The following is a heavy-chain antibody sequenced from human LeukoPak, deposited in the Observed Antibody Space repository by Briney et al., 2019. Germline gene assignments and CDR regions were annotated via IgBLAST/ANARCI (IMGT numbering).Heavy chain of an antibody. Sequence: PGGSLRLSCAASGFTFSSYAMSWVRQAPGKGLEWVSSISGSGSNTYYADSAKGRFTISRDNSKNILYLQMNSLRAEDTAIYYCAKDQRGYGRIVDYWGQGTLVTISS. J-gene: IGHJ4*02. CDR3: AKDQRGYGRIVDY. CDR2: ISGSGSNT. V-gene: IGHV3-23*01. D-gene: IGHD3-10*01. CDR1: GFTFSSYA.